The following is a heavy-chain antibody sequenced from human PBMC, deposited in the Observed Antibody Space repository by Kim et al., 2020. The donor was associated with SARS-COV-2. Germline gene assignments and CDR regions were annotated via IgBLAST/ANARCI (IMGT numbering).Heavy chain of an antibody. V-gene: IGHV3-23*01. CDR1: GFTFSSYA. Sequence: GGSLRLSCAASGFTFSSYAMSWVRQAPGKGLEWVSAISGSGGSTYYADSVKGRFTISRDNSKNTLYLQMNSLRAEDTAVYYCAKDLAYCGGDCYSSTLDYWGQGTLVTVS. CDR2: ISGSGGST. J-gene: IGHJ4*02. CDR3: AKDLAYCGGDCYSSTLDY. D-gene: IGHD2-21*02.